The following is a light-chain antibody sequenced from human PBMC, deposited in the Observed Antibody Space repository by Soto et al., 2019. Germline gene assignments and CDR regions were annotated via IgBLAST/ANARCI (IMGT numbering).Light chain of an antibody. V-gene: IGKV1-5*03. J-gene: IGKJ2*02. CDR2: KAS. CDR3: QQYNDYPWT. CDR1: LSISSW. Sequence: DIQMTQSPSTLSASVGDRVTITCRASLSISSWLAWYQQKPGRAPNLLIYKASSLQSGVPSRFSGSGSGTEYTLTINSLQPDDFATYYCQQYNDYPWTFGQGTKLEI.